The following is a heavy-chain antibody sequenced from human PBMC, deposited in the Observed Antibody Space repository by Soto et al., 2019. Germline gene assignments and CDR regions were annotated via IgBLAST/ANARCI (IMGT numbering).Heavy chain of an antibody. D-gene: IGHD3-3*01. CDR1: GGSFTGYY. J-gene: IGHJ6*03. CDR3: AVTYYNFWSGYRPTYYMDV. CDR2: FNHSGST. Sequence: SETLSLTCAVYGGSFTGYYWNWIRQPPGKGLDWFGEFNHSGSTNYIPSLKSRLTISIDTSKNQFSLKLSSVTAADTAVFYCAVTYYNFWSGYRPTYYMDVWDKGATVTVSS. V-gene: IGHV4-34*01.